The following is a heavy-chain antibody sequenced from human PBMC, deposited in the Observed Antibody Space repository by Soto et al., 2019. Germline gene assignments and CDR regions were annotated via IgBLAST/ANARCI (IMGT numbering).Heavy chain of an antibody. CDR2: INKDGSEK. CDR3: ARDRDDGRTSQHHY. Sequence: EVHLVESGGGLVQPGGSLRLSCTASGFTFSSYWMSWVRQAPGKGLEWVANINKDGSEKYYVDSVKGRFTISRDNAKKSLYLQMNSLRAEDTALFYCARDRDDGRTSQHHYWGQGTLVTVSS. CDR1: GFTFSSYW. J-gene: IGHJ4*02. V-gene: IGHV3-7*03. D-gene: IGHD1-1*01.